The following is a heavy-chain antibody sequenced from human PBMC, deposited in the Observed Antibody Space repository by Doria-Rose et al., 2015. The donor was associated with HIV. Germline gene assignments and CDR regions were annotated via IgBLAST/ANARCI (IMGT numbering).Heavy chain of an antibody. D-gene: IGHD6-13*01. J-gene: IGHJ4*02. CDR3: ARIKSSRWYHKYYFDF. V-gene: IGHV2-26*01. CDR2: IFSDDER. CDR1: GVSLSSPGMG. Sequence: QVQLVQSGPVLVKPTETLTLTCTVSGVSLSSPGMGVGWIRQPPGKALEWLAHIFSDDERSYKTSLKSRLTIFRGTSKSQVVLTMTDMDPVDTATYYCARIKSSRWYHKYYFDFWGQGTLVIVPA.